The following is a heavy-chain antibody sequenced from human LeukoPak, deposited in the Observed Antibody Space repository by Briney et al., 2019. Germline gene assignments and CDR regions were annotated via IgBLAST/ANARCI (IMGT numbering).Heavy chain of an antibody. CDR1: GFAFSSFC. CDR3: ARAADFWSGYYGGGYYYYYYYMDV. J-gene: IGHJ6*03. CDR2: INQDVRAK. D-gene: IGHD3-3*01. V-gene: IGHV3-7*01. Sequence: GGSLRLSCAASGFAFSSFCMSCVRRAPGEGLERGANINQDVRAKYYVASVRGGFPIPRDSATNSLYLQINSLRAEDTAVYYCARAADFWSGYYGGGYYYYYYYMDVWGKGTTVTVSS.